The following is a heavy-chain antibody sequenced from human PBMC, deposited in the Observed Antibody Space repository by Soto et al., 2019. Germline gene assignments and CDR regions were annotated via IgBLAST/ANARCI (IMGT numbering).Heavy chain of an antibody. CDR1: GFTVSSNY. D-gene: IGHD4-17*01. V-gene: IGHV3-66*01. J-gene: IGHJ3*02. CDR3: ARVSVTTLGDAFDI. CDR2: IYSGGST. Sequence: GGSLRLSCAASGFTVSSNYMSWVRQAPGKGLEWVSVIYSGGSTYYADSVKSRFTISRDNSKNTLYLQMNSLRAEDTAVYYCARVSVTTLGDAFDIWGQGTMVTVSS.